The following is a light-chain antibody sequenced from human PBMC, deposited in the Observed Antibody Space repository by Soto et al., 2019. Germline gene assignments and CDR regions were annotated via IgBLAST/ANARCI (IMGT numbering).Light chain of an antibody. J-gene: IGKJ2*01. CDR2: AAS. CDR1: QGISSY. CDR3: QQLNSYPYT. V-gene: IGKV1-9*01. Sequence: DIQLTQSPSFLSASVGDRVTITCRASQGISSYLAWYQQKPGKAPKLLIYAASTLQSGVPSRFSGSGSGTKITLTIRSPQPEDFATYYCQQLNSYPYTFGQGTKLEIK.